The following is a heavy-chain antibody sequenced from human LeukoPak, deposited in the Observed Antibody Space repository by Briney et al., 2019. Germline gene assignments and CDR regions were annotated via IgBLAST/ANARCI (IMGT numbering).Heavy chain of an antibody. CDR3: ARGSSTSSYYYYGMDV. Sequence: ASVKVSCKASVYTFTSYDINWVRQATGQGLEWMGWMNPNSGNTGYAQKFQGRVTMTRNTSISTAYMELSSLRSEDTAVYYCARGSSTSSYYYYGMDVWGQGTTVTVSS. D-gene: IGHD2-2*01. CDR2: MNPNSGNT. CDR1: VYTFTSYD. J-gene: IGHJ6*02. V-gene: IGHV1-8*01.